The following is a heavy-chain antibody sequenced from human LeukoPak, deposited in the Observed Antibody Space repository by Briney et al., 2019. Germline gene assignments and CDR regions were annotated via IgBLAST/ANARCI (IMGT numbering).Heavy chain of an antibody. CDR1: TFTXYD. Sequence: TFTXYDIXXXRQATGQGLXXXXWMNPNSGNTGYAQKFQGRVTITRNTSISTAYMEVSSLTSEDTAVYYCARTCSGTSCADFDYWGQGSLVTVSS. V-gene: IGHV1-8*01. J-gene: IGHJ4*02. CDR2: MNPNSGNT. D-gene: IGHD2-2*01. CDR3: ARTCSGTSCADFDY.